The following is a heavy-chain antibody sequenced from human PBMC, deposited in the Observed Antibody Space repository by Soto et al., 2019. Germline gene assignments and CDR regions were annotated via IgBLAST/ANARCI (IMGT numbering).Heavy chain of an antibody. V-gene: IGHV3-74*01. CDR1: GFTFSSYW. D-gene: IGHD4-4*01. CDR3: ARTCGSNSHFDY. J-gene: IGHJ4*02. Sequence: EVQLVESGGGLVQPGGSLRLSCAASGFTFSSYWMHWVRQAPGKGLVWVSRIHSDGGTTTYADSVKGRFTMSRDNAKNTLYLQMNSLGAEDTAVYYCARTCGSNSHFDYWGQGTLVTVSS. CDR2: IHSDGGTT.